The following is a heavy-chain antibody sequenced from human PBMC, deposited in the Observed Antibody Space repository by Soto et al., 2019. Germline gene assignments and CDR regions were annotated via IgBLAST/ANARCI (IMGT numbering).Heavy chain of an antibody. CDR3: ARDRLRYNWNDFPYYYFGMDV. CDR1: GFTFSSYA. D-gene: IGHD1-1*01. J-gene: IGHJ6*02. CDR2: ISYDGSNK. Sequence: GGSLRLSCAASGFTFSSYAMHWVRQAPGKGLEWVAVISYDGSNKYYADSVKGRFTISRDNSKNTLYLQMNSLRTEDTAVYYCARDRLRYNWNDFPYYYFGMDVWGQGTTVTVSS. V-gene: IGHV3-30-3*01.